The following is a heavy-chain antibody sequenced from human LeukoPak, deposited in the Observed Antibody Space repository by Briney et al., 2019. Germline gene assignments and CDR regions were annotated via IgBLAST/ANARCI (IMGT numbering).Heavy chain of an antibody. CDR3: ARGYCSSTSCYGNYYYGMDV. J-gene: IGHJ6*02. Sequence: GGSLRLSCAASGFTFSSYSMNWVRQAPGKGLEWVSYISSSSSTIYYADSVKGRFTISRDNAKNSLYLQMNSLRDEDTAVYYCARGYCSSTSCYGNYYYGMDVWGQGTTVTVSS. CDR2: ISSSSSTI. D-gene: IGHD2-2*01. V-gene: IGHV3-48*02. CDR1: GFTFSSYS.